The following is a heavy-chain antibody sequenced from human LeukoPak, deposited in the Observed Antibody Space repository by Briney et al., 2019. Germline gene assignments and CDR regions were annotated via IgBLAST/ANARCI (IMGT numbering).Heavy chain of an antibody. J-gene: IGHJ4*02. Sequence: GGSLRLSCAASGFTFSSYAMHWVRQAPGKGLEWVALVSYDGSNKYYADSVKGRFTISRDNSKNTLYLQMNSLRAEDTAVYYCARERVPGRGGSYDFDYWGQGALVTVSS. CDR2: VSYDGSNK. D-gene: IGHD1-26*01. V-gene: IGHV3-30-3*01. CDR1: GFTFSSYA. CDR3: ARERVPGRGGSYDFDY.